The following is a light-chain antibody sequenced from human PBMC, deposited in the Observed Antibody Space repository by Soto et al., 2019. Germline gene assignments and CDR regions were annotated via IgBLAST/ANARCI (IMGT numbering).Light chain of an antibody. CDR3: QQYNIYRT. CDR2: DAS. CDR1: QSISNW. V-gene: IGKV1-5*01. Sequence: IQMTQSPSTLSASVGDRVTITCRASQSISNWLAWYQQKPGKAPKLLIFDASILESGVPPRFSGSGSGTEFTLTISSLQPDDFATYYCQQYNIYRTFGQGTKVDIK. J-gene: IGKJ1*01.